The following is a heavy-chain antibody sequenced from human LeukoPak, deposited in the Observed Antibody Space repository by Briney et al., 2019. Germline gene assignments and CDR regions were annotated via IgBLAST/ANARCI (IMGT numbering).Heavy chain of an antibody. V-gene: IGHV1-69*04. D-gene: IGHD2-15*01. CDR3: ARHSLDYYYYGLDV. CDR1: GGTFSSYA. CDR2: IIPILGIA. Sequence: SVKVSCKASGGTFSSYAISWVRQAPGQVLEWMGRIIPILGIANYAQKFQGRVTITADKSTSTAYMELSSLRSEDTAVYYCARHSLDYYYYGLDVWGQGTTVTVSS. J-gene: IGHJ6*02.